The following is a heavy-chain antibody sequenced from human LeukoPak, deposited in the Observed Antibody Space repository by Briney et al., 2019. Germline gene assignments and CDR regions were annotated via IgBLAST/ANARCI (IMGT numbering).Heavy chain of an antibody. D-gene: IGHD4-17*01. CDR3: AREKDYGDYGGAGY. CDR2: IWYDGSNK. Sequence: PGGSLRLSCAASGLTFSSYGMHLVRQAPGKGLEWVAVIWYDGSNKYYADSVKGRFTISRDNSKNTLYLQMNSLRAEDTAVYYCAREKDYGDYGGAGYWGQGTLVTVSS. CDR1: GLTFSSYG. J-gene: IGHJ4*02. V-gene: IGHV3-33*01.